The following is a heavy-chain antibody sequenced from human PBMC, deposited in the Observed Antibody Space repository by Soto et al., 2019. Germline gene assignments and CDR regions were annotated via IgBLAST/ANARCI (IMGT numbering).Heavy chain of an antibody. CDR2: IYYSGST. CDR1: CGSINSRSYY. CDR3: ARQRTSVVTQAYFDD. Sequence: SETLSLTCTVSCGSINSRSYYWGWIRQSPGKGLEWIGSIYYSGSTYYNPSLKSRVAMSVDTSKNQFSLKLRSVSAADTAVYYCARQRTSVVTQAYFDDWGQGSLVTVSS. V-gene: IGHV4-39*01. D-gene: IGHD2-21*02. J-gene: IGHJ4*02.